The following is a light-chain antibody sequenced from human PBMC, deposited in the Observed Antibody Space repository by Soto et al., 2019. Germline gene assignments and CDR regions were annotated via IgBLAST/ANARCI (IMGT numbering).Light chain of an antibody. CDR1: QSVSSSY. V-gene: IGKV3-20*01. CDR2: GAS. J-gene: IGKJ1*01. CDR3: QQYGSSPWT. Sequence: EIELTQSPGTLSLSPGERATLSCRASQSVSSSYLAWYQQKPGQAPRLLIYGASSRATGIPDRFSGSGSGTDLTLTISRLEPEDFAVYYCQQYGSSPWTFGQGTKVEIK.